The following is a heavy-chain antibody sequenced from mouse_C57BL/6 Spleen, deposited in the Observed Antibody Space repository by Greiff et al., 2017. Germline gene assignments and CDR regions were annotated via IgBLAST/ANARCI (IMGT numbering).Heavy chain of an antibody. CDR2: IYPGDGDT. CDR1: GYAFSSYW. D-gene: IGHD1-1*01. CDR3: ARSGYYGSKAWFAY. V-gene: IGHV1-80*01. J-gene: IGHJ3*01. Sequence: QVQLKESGAELVKPGASVKISCKASGYAFSSYWMNWVKQRPGKGLEWIGQIYPGDGDTNYNGKFKGKATLTADKSSSTAYMQLSSLTSEDSAVYFCARSGYYGSKAWFAYWGQGTLVTVSA.